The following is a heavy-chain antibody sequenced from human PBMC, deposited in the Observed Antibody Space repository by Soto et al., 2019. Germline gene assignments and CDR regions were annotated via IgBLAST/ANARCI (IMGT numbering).Heavy chain of an antibody. CDR1: GFDFSNYN. J-gene: IGHJ6*02. D-gene: IGHD1-1*01. CDR2: ISNTARTI. CDR3: ARDGSRGYDMDV. V-gene: IGHV3-48*02. Sequence: EVQVVESGGGLIQPGGSLRLSCAGSGFDFSNYNMDWVRQAPGKGLEWISYISNTARTIFYADSVKGRFTISRDNARNSLLLQMNSLRDEDTAVYYCARDGSRGYDMDVWGQGTTVTVSS.